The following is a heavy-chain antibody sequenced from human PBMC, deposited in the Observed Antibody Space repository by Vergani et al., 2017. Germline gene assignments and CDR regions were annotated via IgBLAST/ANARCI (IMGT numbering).Heavy chain of an antibody. CDR2: INPSGGST. J-gene: IGHJ4*02. V-gene: IGHV1-46*01. CDR3: AREGVDTAMVQN. Sequence: QVQLVQSGAEVKKPGASVKVSCKASGYTFTSYYMHWVRQAPGQGLEWMGIINPSGGSTSYAQKFQGRVTITADESTSTAYMELSSLRSEDTAVYYCAREGVDTAMVQNWGQGTLVTVSS. CDR1: GYTFTSYY. D-gene: IGHD5-18*01.